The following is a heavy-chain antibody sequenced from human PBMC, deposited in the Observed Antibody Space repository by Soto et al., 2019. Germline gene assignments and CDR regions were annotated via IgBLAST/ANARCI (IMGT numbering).Heavy chain of an antibody. J-gene: IGHJ5*02. V-gene: IGHV1-8*01. CDR3: ARAVGIAVTCLDL. D-gene: IGHD6-19*01. CDR1: GYNFISSN. CDR2: MNPANGNA. Sequence: QEQLVQSGAEVKRPGASVKISCRASGYNFISSNINWVRQAAGQRPEWLGWMNPANGNAAFARHFQGRVTMTRDTSTDTAYMELGGLSSGDTAIYYCARAVGIAVTCLDLWGPGTLVTVS.